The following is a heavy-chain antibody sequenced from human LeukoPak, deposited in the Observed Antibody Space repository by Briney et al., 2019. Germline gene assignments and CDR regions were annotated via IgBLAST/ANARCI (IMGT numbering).Heavy chain of an antibody. J-gene: IGHJ4*02. Sequence: PSETLSLTCTVSGGSISSSSYYWGWIRQPPGKGLEWIGSIYYSGSTYYNPSLKSRVTISVDTSKNQFSLKLSSVTAADTAVYYCARDYDILTGSPLGNYFDYWGQGTLVTVSS. CDR2: IYYSGST. CDR1: GGSISSSSYY. V-gene: IGHV4-39*07. D-gene: IGHD3-9*01. CDR3: ARDYDILTGSPLGNYFDY.